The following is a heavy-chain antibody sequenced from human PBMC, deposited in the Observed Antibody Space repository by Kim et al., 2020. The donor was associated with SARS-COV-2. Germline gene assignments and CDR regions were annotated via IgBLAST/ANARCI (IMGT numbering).Heavy chain of an antibody. V-gene: IGHV1-18*01. CDR1: GYTFKTYG. CDR2: ISNFNGDT. J-gene: IGHJ4*02. CDR3: GRGNLYFDN. Sequence: ASVKVSCKTYGYTFKTYGINWMRQAPGQGLEWIGWISNFNGDTTFAQKFQGRVAMTTDASTTTVSMALSGLTSDDTAVYYCGRGNLYFDNWGQGTLVTVPP.